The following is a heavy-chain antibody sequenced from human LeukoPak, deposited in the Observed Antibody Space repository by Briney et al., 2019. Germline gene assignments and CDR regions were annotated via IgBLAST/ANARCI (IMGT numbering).Heavy chain of an antibody. Sequence: PGGSLRLSCAASGFTFSSYAMSWVRQAPGKGLEWVSAISGSGGSTYYADSVKGRFTISRDNSKNTLYLQMNSLRAEDTAVYYCAKDLGSAVVAANFDYWGQGTLVTVSS. J-gene: IGHJ4*02. CDR3: AKDLGSAVVAANFDY. CDR2: ISGSGGST. V-gene: IGHV3-23*01. CDR1: GFTFSSYA. D-gene: IGHD2-15*01.